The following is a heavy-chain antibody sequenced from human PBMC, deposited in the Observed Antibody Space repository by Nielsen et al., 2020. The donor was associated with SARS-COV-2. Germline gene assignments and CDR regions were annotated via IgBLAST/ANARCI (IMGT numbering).Heavy chain of an antibody. V-gene: IGHV3-30-3*01. CDR2: ISFDGSDE. J-gene: IGHJ6*03. Sequence: GESLKISCAASGFPFSSFAMHWVRQAPGKGLEWVAVISFDGSDEYSADSVKGRFTISRDNAKNTLYLQMTSLRTEDTGVYYCARDGVGYYYYMDVWGKGTTVTVSS. D-gene: IGHD3-3*01. CDR1: GFPFSSFA. CDR3: ARDGVGYYYYMDV.